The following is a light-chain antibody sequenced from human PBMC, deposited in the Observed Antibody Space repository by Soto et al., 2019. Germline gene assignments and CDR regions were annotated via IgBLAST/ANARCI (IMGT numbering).Light chain of an antibody. CDR2: GAS. CDR1: QSVSSTY. Sequence: EIVLTQSPGTLSLSPGERATLSCRASQSVSSTYLAWYQQKPGQAPRLLIYGASNRATGIPDRFSGSGSGTDFTLTISRLEPEDFAVYYCQQYGRSPRYTFGQGTKLEIK. J-gene: IGKJ2*01. V-gene: IGKV3-20*01. CDR3: QQYGRSPRYT.